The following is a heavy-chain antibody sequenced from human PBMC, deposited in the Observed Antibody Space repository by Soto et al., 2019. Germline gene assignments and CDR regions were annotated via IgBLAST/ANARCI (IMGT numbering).Heavy chain of an antibody. V-gene: IGHV3-48*02. J-gene: IGHJ4*02. D-gene: IGHD3-3*02. Sequence: EVQLVESGGGLVQPGGSLRLSCAASGFTFSSYSMNWVRQAPGKGLEWVSYISSSSSTIYYADSVKGRFTISRDNAKNSLYLQMNRLRDEDTAVYYCARGRLTVLDRYWGQGTLVTVSA. CDR1: GFTFSSYS. CDR3: ARGRLTVLDRY. CDR2: ISSSSSTI.